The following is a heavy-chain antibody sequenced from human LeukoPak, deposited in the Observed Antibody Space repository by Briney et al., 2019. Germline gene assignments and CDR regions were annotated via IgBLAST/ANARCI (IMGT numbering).Heavy chain of an antibody. D-gene: IGHD5-18*01. CDR2: IYASGST. J-gene: IGHJ4*02. V-gene: IGHV4-4*07. CDR3: ARDVGGYNYGYSLDY. CDR1: GGSISSYY. Sequence: SETLSLTCTVSGGSISSYYWNWVRQPAGKGLEWIGRIYASGSTSYNSSLKSRVTMSLDTSKNQFSLKLSSVTAADTAVYYCARDVGGYNYGYSLDYWGQGTLVSVSS.